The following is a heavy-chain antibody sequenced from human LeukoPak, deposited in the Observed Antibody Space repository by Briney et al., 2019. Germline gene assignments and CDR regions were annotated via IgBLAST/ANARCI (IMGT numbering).Heavy chain of an antibody. Sequence: GGSLRLSCAASGFTFNNYGMHWVRQAPGKGLEWATFIRFDGRNKYYADSVKGRFTISRDNSKNTLNLQMNSLRAGDTAVYYCAREKASTTGTTDYDYWGQGTLVTVSS. CDR1: GFTFNNYG. D-gene: IGHD1-1*01. J-gene: IGHJ4*02. CDR2: IRFDGRNK. V-gene: IGHV3-30*02. CDR3: AREKASTTGTTDYDY.